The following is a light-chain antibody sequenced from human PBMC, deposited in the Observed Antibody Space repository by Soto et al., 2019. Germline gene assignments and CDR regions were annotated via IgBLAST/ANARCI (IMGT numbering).Light chain of an antibody. CDR1: SGHSNYA. Sequence: QLVLTQSPSASASLGASVKLTCTLSSGHSNYAIAWHQQQSEKGPRYLMKLNSDGSHSKGDGLPDRFSGSSSGAERYLTISRLQSEDEADYYWQTWGSGIVVFGGGTKLTVL. V-gene: IGLV4-69*01. J-gene: IGLJ2*01. CDR2: LNSDGSH. CDR3: QTWGSGIVV.